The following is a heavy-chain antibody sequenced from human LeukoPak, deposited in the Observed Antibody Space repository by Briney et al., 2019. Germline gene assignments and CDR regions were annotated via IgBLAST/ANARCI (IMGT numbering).Heavy chain of an antibody. CDR2: ISYSGST. J-gene: IGHJ4*02. V-gene: IGHV4-59*08. Sequence: SETLSLTCSVSDDSISTYYWSWIRQPPGTGPEWIGFISYSGSTNYNPSLKSRVTISIDTSKNQFSLKLSSVTAADTAVYYCARAYKDYYDSSGYSYWGQGTLVTVSS. D-gene: IGHD3-22*01. CDR3: ARAYKDYYDSSGYSY. CDR1: DDSISTYY.